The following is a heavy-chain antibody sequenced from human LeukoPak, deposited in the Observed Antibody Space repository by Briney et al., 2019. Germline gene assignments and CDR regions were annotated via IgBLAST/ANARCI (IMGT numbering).Heavy chain of an antibody. D-gene: IGHD3-22*01. J-gene: IGHJ3*02. Sequence: GASVKVSCKASGYTFTSYGISWVRLAPGQGLEWMGWISAYNGNTNYAQKLQGRVTMTTDTSTSTAYMELRSLRSDDTAVYYCARDRATLAFYDSGGYYSDAFDIWGQGTMVTVSS. CDR3: ARDRATLAFYDSGGYYSDAFDI. CDR1: GYTFTSYG. CDR2: ISAYNGNT. V-gene: IGHV1-18*01.